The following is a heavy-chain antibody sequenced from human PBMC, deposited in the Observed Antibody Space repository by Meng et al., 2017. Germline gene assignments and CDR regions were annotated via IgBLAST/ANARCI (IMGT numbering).Heavy chain of an antibody. Sequence: QLWVCGVGWGRPGGSLRLSCAASGFTCSSYGMTWVRQTPGKGLEWVSAISGSGSSTYYADSVKGRFTISRDNSKNTLYLQMNSLRAEDTAVYYCAKVWGSGYWGQGTLVTVSS. CDR1: GFTCSSYG. J-gene: IGHJ4*02. CDR2: ISGSGSST. CDR3: AKVWGSGY. D-gene: IGHD7-27*01. V-gene: IGHV3-23*01.